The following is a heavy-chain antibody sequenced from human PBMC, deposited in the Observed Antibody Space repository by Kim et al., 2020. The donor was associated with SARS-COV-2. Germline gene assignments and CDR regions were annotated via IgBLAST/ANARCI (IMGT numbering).Heavy chain of an antibody. CDR2: ISYDGSNK. CDR3: AKGVYSFDY. Sequence: GGSLRLSCAASGFTFSSYGMHWVRQAPGKGLEWVAVISYDGSNKYYADSVKGRFTISRDNSKNTLYLQMNSLRAEDTAVYYCAKGVYSFDYWGQGTLVTVSS. V-gene: IGHV3-30*18. J-gene: IGHJ4*02. D-gene: IGHD1-26*01. CDR1: GFTFSSYG.